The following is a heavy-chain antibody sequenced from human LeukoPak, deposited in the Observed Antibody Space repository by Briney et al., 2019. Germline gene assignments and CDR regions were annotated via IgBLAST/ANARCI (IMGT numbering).Heavy chain of an antibody. Sequence: GGSLRLSCAASGFTFSSYAMSWVRQAPGKGLEWVSVIYSGGSTYYADFVKGRFTISRDNSKNTLYLQMNSLRAEDTAVYYCARVDTAMAIDYWGQGTLVTVSS. J-gene: IGHJ4*02. CDR3: ARVDTAMAIDY. V-gene: IGHV3-53*01. CDR1: GFTFSSYA. D-gene: IGHD5-18*01. CDR2: IYSGGST.